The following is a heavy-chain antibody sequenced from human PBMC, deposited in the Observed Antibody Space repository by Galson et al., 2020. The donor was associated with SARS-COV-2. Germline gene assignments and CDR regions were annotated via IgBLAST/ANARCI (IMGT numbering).Heavy chain of an antibody. D-gene: IGHD1-20*01. CDR2: VSSDGTEK. CDR1: GFTFSSYA. Sequence: GGSLRLSCAGSGFTFSSYAMHWARQTPGKGLEWVAVVSSDGTEKFYAESVKGRFTVSRDSSRNTLYLQINSLRPEDTGVYYCARDLKGSRWYVPGFYWGQGTQVTVSS. V-gene: IGHV3-30*04. J-gene: IGHJ4*02. CDR3: ARDLKGSRWYVPGFY.